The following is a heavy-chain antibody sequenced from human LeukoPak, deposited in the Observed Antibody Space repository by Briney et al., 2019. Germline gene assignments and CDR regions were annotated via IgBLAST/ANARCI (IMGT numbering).Heavy chain of an antibody. CDR1: GDSVSSNSVA. CDR2: TYYRSKWKT. V-gene: IGHV6-1*01. Sequence: SQTLSLTCAISGDSVSSNSVAWHWIRQSPSRGLEWLGRTYYRSKWKTEYAESVKSRITINPDTSNNQFSLQLNSVTPEDTAVYYCARSRHSLIGHDYWGQGTLVTVSS. D-gene: IGHD4-11*01. CDR3: ARSRHSLIGHDY. J-gene: IGHJ4*02.